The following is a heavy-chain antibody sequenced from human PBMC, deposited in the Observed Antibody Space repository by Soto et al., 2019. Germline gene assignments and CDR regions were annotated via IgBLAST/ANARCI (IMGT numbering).Heavy chain of an antibody. CDR3: VRGGETEYGDYGGAFDI. D-gene: IGHD4-17*01. Sequence: PSETLSLTCAVSGYSISSSNWWGWIRQPPGKGLEWIGYIYYSGSTYYNPSLKSRVTMSVDTSKNQFSLKLSSVTAVDTAVYYCVRGGETEYGDYGGAFDIWGQGTMVTVSS. CDR1: GYSISSSNW. V-gene: IGHV4-28*03. J-gene: IGHJ3*02. CDR2: IYYSGST.